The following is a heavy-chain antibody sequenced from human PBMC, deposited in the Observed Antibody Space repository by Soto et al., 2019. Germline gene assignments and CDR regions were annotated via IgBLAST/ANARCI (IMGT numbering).Heavy chain of an antibody. CDR2: ISAYNGNT. Sequence: QVQLVQSGAEVKKPGASVKVSCKASGYTFTSYGISWVRQAPGQGLEWMGWISAYNGNTNYAQKLQGRVTMTTDTSTSTAYMELMRLRSDDTAVYYCARVALYDYGAYGGHYYMDVWGKGTTVTVSS. J-gene: IGHJ6*03. V-gene: IGHV1-18*01. CDR1: GYTFTSYG. D-gene: IGHD4-17*01. CDR3: ARVALYDYGAYGGHYYMDV.